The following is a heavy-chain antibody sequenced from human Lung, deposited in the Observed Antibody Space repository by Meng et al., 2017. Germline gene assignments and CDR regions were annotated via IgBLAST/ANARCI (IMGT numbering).Heavy chain of an antibody. Sequence: EVQLVESGGGRVKPGGSLILSCAASGFTLSDYSMNWVRRAPGKGLEWVSSISESGNYRYYADSVKGRFTVTRDNAKNSLYLQMNSLRAEDTAVYYCARGDGSGSLFENWGQGTLVTVSS. CDR1: GFTLSDYS. CDR3: ARGDGSGSLFEN. J-gene: IGHJ4*02. D-gene: IGHD3-10*01. V-gene: IGHV3-21*01. CDR2: ISESGNYR.